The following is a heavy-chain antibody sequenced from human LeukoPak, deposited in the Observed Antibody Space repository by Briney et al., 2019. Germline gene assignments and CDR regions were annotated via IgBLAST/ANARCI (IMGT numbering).Heavy chain of an antibody. V-gene: IGHV1-2*02. J-gene: IGHJ5*02. CDR3: ARERIQLWLRWFDP. CDR2: INPNSGGT. CDR1: GYTFTGYY. D-gene: IGHD5-18*01. Sequence: EASVKVSCKASGYTFTGYYMHWVRQAPGQGLEWMGWINPNSGGTNYAQKFQGRVTMTRDTSISTAYMELSRLRSDDTAVYYCARERIQLWLRWFDPWGQGTLVTVSS.